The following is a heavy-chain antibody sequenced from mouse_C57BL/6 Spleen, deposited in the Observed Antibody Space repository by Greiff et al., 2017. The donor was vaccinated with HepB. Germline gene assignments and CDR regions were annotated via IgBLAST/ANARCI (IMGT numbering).Heavy chain of an antibody. CDR2: INPGSGGT. CDR3: ARSPYYGPDY. D-gene: IGHD1-1*01. V-gene: IGHV1-54*01. J-gene: IGHJ2*01. Sequence: VMLVESGAELVRPGTSVKVSCKASGYAFTNYLIEWVKQRPGQGLEWIGVINPGSGGTNYNEKFKGKATLTADKSSSTAYMQLSSLTSEDSAVYCCARSPYYGPDYWGQGTTLTVSS. CDR1: GYAFTNYL.